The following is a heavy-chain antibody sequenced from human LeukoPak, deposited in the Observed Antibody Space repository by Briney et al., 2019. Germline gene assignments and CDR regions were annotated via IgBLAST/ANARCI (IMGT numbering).Heavy chain of an antibody. V-gene: IGHV3-23*01. CDR3: ARDITMVRGLTNWFDP. CDR1: GFTFSKFP. Sequence: PGGSLRLSCAASGFTFSKFPMGWVRQAPGRGLEWVSAISASGDVTFYADSVKGRFTISRDNSKNTLYLQMNSLRAEDTAVYYCARDITMVRGLTNWFDPWGQGTLVTVSS. D-gene: IGHD3-10*01. J-gene: IGHJ5*02. CDR2: ISASGDVT.